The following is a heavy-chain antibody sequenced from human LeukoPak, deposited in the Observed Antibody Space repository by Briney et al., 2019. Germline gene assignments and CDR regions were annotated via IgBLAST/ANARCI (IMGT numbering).Heavy chain of an antibody. J-gene: IGHJ4*02. V-gene: IGHV3-30*02. D-gene: IGHD3-3*01. CDR2: IRYDRSNK. CDR3: AKAYDFWSGYPL. CDR1: GFTFSSYG. Sequence: GGSLRLSCAASGFTFSSYGMHWVRQAPGKGLEWVAFIRYDRSNKYYADSVKGRFTISRGNSKNTLYLQMNSLRAEDTAVYYCAKAYDFWSGYPLWGQGTLVTVSS.